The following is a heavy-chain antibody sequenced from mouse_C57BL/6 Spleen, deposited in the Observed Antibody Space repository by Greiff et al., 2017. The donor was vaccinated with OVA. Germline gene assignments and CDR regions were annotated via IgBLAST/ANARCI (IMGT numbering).Heavy chain of an antibody. V-gene: IGHV1-15*01. CDR1: GYTFTDYE. J-gene: IGHJ2*01. CDR3: TRYPTMVSFDY. CDR2: IDPETGGT. D-gene: IGHD2-9*01. Sequence: LVESGAELVRPGASVTLSCKASGYTFTDYEMHWVKQTPVHGLEWIGAIDPETGGTAYNQKFKGKAILTADKSSSTAYMELRSLTSEDSAVYYCTRYPTMVSFDYWGQGTTLTVSS.